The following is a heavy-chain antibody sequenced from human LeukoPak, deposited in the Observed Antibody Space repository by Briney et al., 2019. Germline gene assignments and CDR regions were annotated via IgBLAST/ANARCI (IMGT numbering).Heavy chain of an antibody. CDR2: IYPGESDT. Sequence: GESLKISCKGSGYSFTSYWIGWVRQMPGKGLEWMGIIYPGESDTRYSPSFQGQVTISADKSIGTAYLQWSSLKASDTAMYYCARQYYYDSSGYYYVSDAFDIWGQGTMVTVSS. V-gene: IGHV5-51*01. CDR3: ARQYYYDSSGYYYVSDAFDI. D-gene: IGHD3-22*01. CDR1: GYSFTSYW. J-gene: IGHJ3*02.